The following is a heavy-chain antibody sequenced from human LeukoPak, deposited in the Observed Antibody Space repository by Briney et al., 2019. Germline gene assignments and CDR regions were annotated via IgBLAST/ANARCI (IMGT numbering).Heavy chain of an antibody. Sequence: GGSLRLSGSASGFTFSSYAMHWARQAPGKGLEYVSAISSNGGSTYYADSVKGRFTISRDNSKNTLYLQMSSLRAEDTAVYYCVKDWSIYSGSFIYYFDYWGQGTLVTVSS. J-gene: IGHJ4*02. V-gene: IGHV3-64D*06. CDR1: GFTFSSYA. D-gene: IGHD6-13*01. CDR2: ISSNGGST. CDR3: VKDWSIYSGSFIYYFDY.